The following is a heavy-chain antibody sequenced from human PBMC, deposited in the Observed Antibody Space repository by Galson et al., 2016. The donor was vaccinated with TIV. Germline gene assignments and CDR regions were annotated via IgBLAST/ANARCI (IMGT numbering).Heavy chain of an antibody. CDR3: AGQRLTMISRFES. D-gene: IGHD3-22*01. CDR1: GDSITSTYYY. V-gene: IGHV4-39*01. J-gene: IGHJ4*02. Sequence: ETLSLTCSVSGDSITSTYYYWGWIRQPPGKGLEWIGSLYYSGSTYYNPSLKSRVTISVDTSKNQFSLSLSSVTAADTAVFYCAGQRLTMISRFESWGQGTQVTVSS. CDR2: LYYSGST.